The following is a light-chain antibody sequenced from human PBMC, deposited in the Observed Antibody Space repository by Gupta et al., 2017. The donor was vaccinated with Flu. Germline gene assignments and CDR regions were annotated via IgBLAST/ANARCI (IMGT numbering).Light chain of an antibody. CDR2: DDT. CDR3: QVWHSSGGPGV. Sequence: GANNMASKNVHWYRQRPGQAPVLVLYDDTDRPSGIPDRFSGSNSGATPTLTISWVDAGDEADYYWQVWHSSGGPGVFGGGTKLTVL. V-gene: IGLV3-21*02. J-gene: IGLJ3*02. CDR1: NMASKN.